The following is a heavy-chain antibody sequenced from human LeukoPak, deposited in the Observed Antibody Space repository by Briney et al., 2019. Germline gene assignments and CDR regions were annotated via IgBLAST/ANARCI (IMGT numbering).Heavy chain of an antibody. V-gene: IGHV3-21*01. CDR1: GFTFRDYT. CDR3: AREVLDIVEPGTNTIDY. Sequence: GGSLRLSCAASGFTFRDYTMNWVRQAPGKGLEWVSAINKGGSFIKYADSVKGRFIVSRDNAKNLLFLQMNSLGVEDTALYFCAREVLDIVEPGTNTIDYWGQGTRVTVSS. CDR2: INKGGSFI. J-gene: IGHJ4*02. D-gene: IGHD2-8*01.